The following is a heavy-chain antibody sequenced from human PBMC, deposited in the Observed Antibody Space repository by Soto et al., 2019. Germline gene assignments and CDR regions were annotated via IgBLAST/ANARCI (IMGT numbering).Heavy chain of an antibody. CDR2: ISSSSTI. J-gene: IGHJ5*02. V-gene: IGHV3-48*01. CDR3: ARASITMVRGVIWFDP. D-gene: IGHD3-10*01. Sequence: GGSLRLSCAASGFTFSSYSMNWVRQAPGKGLEWVSYISSSSTIYYADSVKGRFTISRDNAKNSLYLQMNSLRAEDTAVYYCARASITMVRGVIWFDPWGQGTLVTVSS. CDR1: GFTFSSYS.